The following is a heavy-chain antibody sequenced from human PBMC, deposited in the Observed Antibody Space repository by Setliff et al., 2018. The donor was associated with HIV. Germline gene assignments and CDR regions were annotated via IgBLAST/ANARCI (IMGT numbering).Heavy chain of an antibody. CDR3: ARSRTSSGYYGVTGYGMDV. CDR1: GGSISSGGYY. V-gene: IGHV4-61*02. J-gene: IGHJ6*02. Sequence: SETLSLTCTVSGGSISSGGYYWSWIRQPAGKGLEWIGRISASGTTNYNPSLKGRVTISVATSKNQFSLKLNSVTTADTAVYYCARSRTSSGYYGVTGYGMDVWGQGTTVTVSS. CDR2: ISASGTT. D-gene: IGHD3-22*01.